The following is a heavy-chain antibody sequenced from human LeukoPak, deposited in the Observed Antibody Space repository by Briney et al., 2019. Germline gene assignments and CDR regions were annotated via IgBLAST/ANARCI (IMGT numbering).Heavy chain of an antibody. CDR1: GGSINNYY. CDR3: ARGYSSSWYYFDY. V-gene: IGHV4-59*08. D-gene: IGHD6-13*01. CDR2: IHYSGST. Sequence: SETLSLTCTVSGGSINNYYWSWIRQPPGKGLEWIEYIHYSGSTNYNPSLKSRATISVDTSKSQFSLKLSSVTAADTAIYYCARGYSSSWYYFDYWGQGTLVTVSS. J-gene: IGHJ4*02.